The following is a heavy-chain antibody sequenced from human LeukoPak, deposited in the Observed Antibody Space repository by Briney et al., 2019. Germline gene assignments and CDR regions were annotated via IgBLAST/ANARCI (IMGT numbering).Heavy chain of an antibody. Sequence: SVKVSCKASGGTFSSYAISWVRQAPGQRLEWMGRIIPILGIANYAQKFQGRVTITADKSTSTAYMELSSLRSEDTAVYYCARDSLGYSSSRGPNWGQGTLVTVSS. CDR1: GGTFSSYA. CDR2: IIPILGIA. V-gene: IGHV1-69*04. D-gene: IGHD6-13*01. J-gene: IGHJ4*02. CDR3: ARDSLGYSSSRGPN.